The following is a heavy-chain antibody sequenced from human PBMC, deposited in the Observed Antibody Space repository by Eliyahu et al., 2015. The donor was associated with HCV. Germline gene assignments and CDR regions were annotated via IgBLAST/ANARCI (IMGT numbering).Heavy chain of an antibody. CDR2: IIGHSGST. J-gene: IGHJ4*02. V-gene: IGHV3-23*01. CDR1: GFTFNIYD. Sequence: QLLESGGGXVQPGGSLRXXCAASGFTFNIYDMSWARXAPGRGLXWVSVIIGHSGSTYYADSVRGRFTISRDNSKNTLYLQMNSLRAEDTAIYYCVQGAVLDYWGQGTLVTVSS. CDR3: VQGAVLDY. D-gene: IGHD6-19*01.